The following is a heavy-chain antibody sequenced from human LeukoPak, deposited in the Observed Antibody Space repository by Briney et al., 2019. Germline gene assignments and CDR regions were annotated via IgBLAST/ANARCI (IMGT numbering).Heavy chain of an antibody. CDR3: TSEGEGGGSYWGGDY. V-gene: IGHV3-49*04. CDR2: TTSKAYGGTT. CDR1: GFNLEDFA. D-gene: IGHD1-26*01. J-gene: IGHJ4*02. Sequence: GAPRLSRATSGFNLEDFALNWGPQGPGKGLEWVGLTTSKAYGGTTEFAASVKGRFSLSRDQSKPITYLQMNSMKIEDTAVYYCTSEGEGGGSYWGGDYWGQGTLVTVSS.